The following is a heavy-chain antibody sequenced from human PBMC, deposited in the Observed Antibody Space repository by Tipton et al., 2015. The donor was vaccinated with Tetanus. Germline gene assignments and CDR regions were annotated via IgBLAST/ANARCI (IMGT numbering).Heavy chain of an antibody. Sequence: SLRLSCTTSGLFFHNAWMNWVRQAPGKGLEWVGRIKSKTDGGTTDYAARVKDRFSISRDDSKNTLFLLMNSLKIEDTAGYYCTPSGKVGSCFRGYLRGPGTLVTVSS. D-gene: IGHD3-10*01. CDR1: GLFFHNAW. CDR3: TPSGKVGSCFRGYL. CDR2: IKSKTDGGTT. J-gene: IGHJ4*02. V-gene: IGHV3-15*07.